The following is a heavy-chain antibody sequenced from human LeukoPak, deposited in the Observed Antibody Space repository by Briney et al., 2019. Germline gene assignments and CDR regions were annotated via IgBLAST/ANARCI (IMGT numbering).Heavy chain of an antibody. CDR3: AGGTATMTVGMDV. V-gene: IGHV1-45*02. J-gene: IGHJ6*02. CDR1: GYTFTYRY. CDR2: ITPLNGNT. Sequence: ASVKVSCKASGYTFTYRYLHWVRQAPGQALEWMGWITPLNGNTNYAQNFQDRVTITGDRSMSTAYMELSSPRSEDTGMYYCAGGTATMTVGMDVWGQGTTVTVSS. D-gene: IGHD3-22*01.